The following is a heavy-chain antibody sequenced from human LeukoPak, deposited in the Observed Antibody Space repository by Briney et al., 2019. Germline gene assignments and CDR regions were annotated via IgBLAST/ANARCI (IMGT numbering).Heavy chain of an antibody. J-gene: IGHJ4*02. V-gene: IGHV4-34*01. CDR3: ARDAFCLNGVRYSGRYDY. CDR2: VNSRGSA. CDR1: GGSFSGYY. Sequence: NSSETLSLTCAAHGGSFSGYYWTWIRQSPGKGMEWIGEVNSRGSANYNPSLTSRVTISVDTSKNQFSLRLTSVTAADAGVYYCARDAFCLNGVRYSGRYDYWGQGILVSVSS. D-gene: IGHD2-21*02.